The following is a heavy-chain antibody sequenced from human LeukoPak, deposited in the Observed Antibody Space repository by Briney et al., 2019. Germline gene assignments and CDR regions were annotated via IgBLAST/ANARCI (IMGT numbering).Heavy chain of an antibody. CDR1: GFIFRNHW. J-gene: IGHJ4*02. D-gene: IGHD4-17*01. CDR2: IKQDGSEK. CDR3: ARGPDYGARVDYLDY. Sequence: PGGSLRLSCVASGFIFRNHWMSWVRQAPGRGLEWVAHIKQDGSEKLYVDSVEGRFTLSRDDAKNSLYLQMNSLRVDDSAVYYCARGPDYGARVDYLDYWGQGALVTVSS. V-gene: IGHV3-7*01.